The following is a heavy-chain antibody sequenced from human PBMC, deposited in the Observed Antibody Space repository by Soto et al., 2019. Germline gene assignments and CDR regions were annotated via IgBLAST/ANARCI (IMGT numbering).Heavy chain of an antibody. Sequence: EVQLVESGGGLVQPGGSLRLSCAASGFTVSSNYMSWVRQAPGKGLEWVSVIYSGGSTYYADSVKGRFTISRHNSKNTLYLQMNSLRAEDTAVYYCARGQGRGVPPLVPFDYWGQGTLVTVSS. J-gene: IGHJ4*02. V-gene: IGHV3-53*04. D-gene: IGHD2-2*01. CDR1: GFTVSSNY. CDR3: ARGQGRGVPPLVPFDY. CDR2: IYSGGST.